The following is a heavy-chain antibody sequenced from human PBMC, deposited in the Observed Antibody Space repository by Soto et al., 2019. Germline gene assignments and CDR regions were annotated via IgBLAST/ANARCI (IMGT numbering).Heavy chain of an antibody. CDR2: MTPDSGDT. CDR3: ARYPFYGWFDS. V-gene: IGHV1-8*01. Sequence: QVQLVQSGAEVMKPGASVKVSCKASGHTLASYDINWVRQATGQGLEWMGWMTPDSGDTGYAQKFQGRVTMTWDTSITTAYLELSSLRSDDTAVYYCARYPFYGWFDSWGQGTLVTVSS. J-gene: IGHJ5*01. D-gene: IGHD3-16*01. CDR1: GHTLASYD.